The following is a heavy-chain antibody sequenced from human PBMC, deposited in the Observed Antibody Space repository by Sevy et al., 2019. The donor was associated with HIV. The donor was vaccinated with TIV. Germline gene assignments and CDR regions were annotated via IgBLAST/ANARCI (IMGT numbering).Heavy chain of an antibody. D-gene: IGHD3-22*01. CDR2: FDPEDGET. CDR1: GYTLTKLS. Sequence: ASVKVSCKVSGYTLTKLSMHWVRQAPGKGLEWMGSFDPEDGETIHAQRFQGRLSMTGDTSTETAYMEMSSLNSEDTAVYYCATTMDYYDNSGDPFDYWGQGSLVTVSS. V-gene: IGHV1-24*01. J-gene: IGHJ4*02. CDR3: ATTMDYYDNSGDPFDY.